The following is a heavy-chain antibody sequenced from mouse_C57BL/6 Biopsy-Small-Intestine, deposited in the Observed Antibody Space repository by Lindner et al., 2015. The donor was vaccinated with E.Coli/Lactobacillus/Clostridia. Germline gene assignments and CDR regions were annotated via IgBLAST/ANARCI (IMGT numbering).Heavy chain of an antibody. CDR3: ARAFGDYEGF. J-gene: IGHJ2*01. CDR2: TDPTNNYT. Sequence: VQLQESGAELARPGASVKMSCKASGYTFTSYTIHWVKQRPGTGSGKWIGYTDPTNNYTKCNQKFTDKATLTADKSSSSAYMQLSSLTSEDSAVYYCARAFGDYEGFWGQGTALTVSS. D-gene: IGHD2-13*01. CDR1: GYTFTSYT. V-gene: IGHV1-4*01.